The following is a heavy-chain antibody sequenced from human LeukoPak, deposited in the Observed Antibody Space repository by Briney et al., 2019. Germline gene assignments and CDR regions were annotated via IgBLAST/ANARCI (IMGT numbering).Heavy chain of an antibody. V-gene: IGHV4-4*07. CDR3: ARVGIRGVTIFDY. D-gene: IGHD3-10*01. Sequence: SETLSLTCTVSGGSISSYYWSWIRQPPGKGLEWIGRIYTSGSTNYNPSLKSRVTMSVDTSKNQFSLKLSSVTAADTAVYYCARVGIRGVTIFDYWGQGTLVTVSS. CDR2: IYTSGST. J-gene: IGHJ4*02. CDR1: GGSISSYY.